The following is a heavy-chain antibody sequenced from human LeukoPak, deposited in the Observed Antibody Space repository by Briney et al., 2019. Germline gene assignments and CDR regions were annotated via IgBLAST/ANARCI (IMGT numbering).Heavy chain of an antibody. CDR1: GYTFTGYY. Sequence: ASVKVSCKASGYTFTGYYMHWVRQTPGQGLEWMGWINPNSGGTNYAQKFQGRVTMTRDTSISTAYMELSRLRSDDTAVYYCAREGGYSGYSDYWGQGTLVTVSS. V-gene: IGHV1-2*02. CDR2: INPNSGGT. CDR3: AREGGYSGYSDY. D-gene: IGHD5-12*01. J-gene: IGHJ4*02.